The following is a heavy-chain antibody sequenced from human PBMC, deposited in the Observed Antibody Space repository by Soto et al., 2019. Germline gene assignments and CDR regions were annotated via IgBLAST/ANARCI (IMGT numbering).Heavy chain of an antibody. Sequence: SETLSLTCTVSGGSISSYYWSWIRQPPGKGLEWIGYIYYSGSTNYNPSLKSRVTISVDTSKNQFSLKLSSVTAADTAVYYCARDRITMVRGENYYYYYGMDVWGQGTTVTSP. CDR2: IYYSGST. CDR1: GGSISSYY. CDR3: ARDRITMVRGENYYYYYGMDV. V-gene: IGHV4-59*01. J-gene: IGHJ6*02. D-gene: IGHD3-10*01.